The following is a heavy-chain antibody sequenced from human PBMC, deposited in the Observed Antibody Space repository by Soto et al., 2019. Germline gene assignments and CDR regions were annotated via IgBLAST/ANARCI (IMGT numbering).Heavy chain of an antibody. CDR1: GVTFSNYA. J-gene: IGHJ5*02. Sequence: GGSPRLSCAASGVTFSNYAMSCVRQAPGKGLDWLXTXPXXXVXTXXXDXXXXRFTISRDNSKSTLYLQLRSLRADYTAVYYCAKDPLHLVSGLFYPWGQGTLLTVSS. D-gene: IGHD3-16*01. V-gene: IGHV3-23*01. CDR2: XPXXXVXT. CDR3: AKDPLHLVSGLFYP.